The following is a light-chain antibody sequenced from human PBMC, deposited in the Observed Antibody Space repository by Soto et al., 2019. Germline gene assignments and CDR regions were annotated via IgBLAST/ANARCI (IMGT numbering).Light chain of an antibody. CDR2: QAS. V-gene: IGKV1-5*03. CDR3: QQYSNQWT. CDR1: QSISRW. J-gene: IGKJ1*01. Sequence: DIQMTPSSSTLSASVGDRVTITCRASQSISRWLAWYQQKPGKAPKLLIYQASNLESGVPSRFSGSGSGTEFTLTVSSLQPDDSATYYCQQYSNQWTFGQGTKVDI.